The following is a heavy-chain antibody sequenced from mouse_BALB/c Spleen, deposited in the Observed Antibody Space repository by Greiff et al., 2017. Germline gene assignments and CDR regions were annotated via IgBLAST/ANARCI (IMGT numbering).Heavy chain of an antibody. CDR3: APGGRNAMDY. Sequence: LVKPGASVKISCKASGYSFTGYCMHWVKQSPGKSLEWIGYISCYNGATSYNQKFKGKATFTVDTSSSTAYMQISSLTSEDSAVYYCAPGGRNAMDYWGQGTSVTVSS. CDR1: GYSFTGYC. CDR2: ISCYNGAT. J-gene: IGHJ4*01. V-gene: IGHV1S34*01.